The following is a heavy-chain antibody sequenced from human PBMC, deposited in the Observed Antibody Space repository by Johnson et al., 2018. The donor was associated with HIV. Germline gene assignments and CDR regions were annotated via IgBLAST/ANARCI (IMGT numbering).Heavy chain of an antibody. CDR3: ARDLQGLAEGAFEI. V-gene: IGHV3-30*04. CDR2: ISYDGSNK. CDR1: GFTFSSYA. Sequence: QVYLVESGGGVVQPGRSLRLSCAASGFTFSSYAMHWVRQAPGKGLEWVAVISYDGSNKYYGDSVKGRFTISRDNSQHTLYLQMNSLRAEEKAVYYCARDLQGLAEGAFEIWGQGTMGTVSS. J-gene: IGHJ3*02. D-gene: IGHD6-19*01.